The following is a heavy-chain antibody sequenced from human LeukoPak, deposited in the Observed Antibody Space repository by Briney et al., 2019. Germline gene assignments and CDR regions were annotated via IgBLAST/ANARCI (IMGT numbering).Heavy chain of an antibody. CDR1: GFTFSSYD. V-gene: IGHV3-33*01. Sequence: PGGSLRLSCAASGFTFSSYDMHWVRQAPGKGLEWVAVMWYDGRDEYYADSVKGRFTISRDNSKNTLYLQMNSLRAEDTAVYYCARDPGCSGGSCYRDDYWGQGTLVTVSS. CDR2: MWYDGRDE. J-gene: IGHJ4*02. CDR3: ARDPGCSGGSCYRDDY. D-gene: IGHD2-15*01.